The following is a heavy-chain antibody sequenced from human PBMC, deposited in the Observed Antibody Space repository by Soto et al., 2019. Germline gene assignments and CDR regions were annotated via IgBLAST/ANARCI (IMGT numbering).Heavy chain of an antibody. CDR2: ISYDGSNK. CDR3: ATSVAARLALDY. Sequence: QVQLVESGGGVVQPGRSLRLSCAASGFTFSSYAMHWVRQAPGKGLEWVAVISYDGSNKYYADSVKGRFTISRDNSKNTLYLQMNGLRAEDTAVYYCATSVAARLALDYWGQGTLVTVSS. J-gene: IGHJ4*02. D-gene: IGHD6-6*01. CDR1: GFTFSSYA. V-gene: IGHV3-30-3*01.